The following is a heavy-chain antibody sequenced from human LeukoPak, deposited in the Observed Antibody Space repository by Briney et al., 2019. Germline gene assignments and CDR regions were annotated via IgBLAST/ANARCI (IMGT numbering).Heavy chain of an antibody. CDR3: ARESTGSYSGIDY. Sequence: PGRSLRLSCAASGFTFSSYGIHWVRQAPGKGLEWVAVIWHDGSYKYYADSVKGRFTIPRDNSKNMLFLEMNSLRAEDTAVYYCARESTGSYSGIDYWGQGTPVTVSA. D-gene: IGHD1-26*01. J-gene: IGHJ4*02. CDR2: IWHDGSYK. V-gene: IGHV3-33*01. CDR1: GFTFSSYG.